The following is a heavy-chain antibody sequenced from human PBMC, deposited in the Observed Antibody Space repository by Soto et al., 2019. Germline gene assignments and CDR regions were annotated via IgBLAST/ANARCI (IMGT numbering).Heavy chain of an antibody. V-gene: IGHV3-23*01. CDR1: GFTFSSYA. CDR3: AKAPKLEGRRSFYYYYYMDV. D-gene: IGHD1-7*01. CDR2: ISGSGGST. Sequence: GGSLRLSCAASGFTFSSYAMSWVRQAPGKGLEWVSAISGSGGSTYYADSVKGRFTISRDNSKNTLYLQMNSLGAEDTAVYYCAKAPKLEGRRSFYYYYYMDVWGKGTTVTVSS. J-gene: IGHJ6*03.